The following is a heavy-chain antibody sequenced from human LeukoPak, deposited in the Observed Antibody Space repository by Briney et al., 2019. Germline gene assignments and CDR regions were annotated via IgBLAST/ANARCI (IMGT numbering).Heavy chain of an antibody. Sequence: ASVKVSCKASGYTFTGYYMHWVRQAPGQGLEWMGWINPNSGGTNYAQKFQGRVTMTRDTSISTAYMELSRLRSEDTAVYYCATDWYGEYYFDYWGQGTLVTVSS. CDR1: GYTFTGYY. CDR2: INPNSGGT. V-gene: IGHV1-2*02. CDR3: ATDWYGEYYFDY. D-gene: IGHD4-17*01. J-gene: IGHJ4*02.